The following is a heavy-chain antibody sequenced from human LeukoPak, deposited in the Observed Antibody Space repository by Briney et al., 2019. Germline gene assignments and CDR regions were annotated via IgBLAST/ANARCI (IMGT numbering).Heavy chain of an antibody. D-gene: IGHD3-10*01. CDR1: GYTFSRYG. V-gene: IGHV1-2*02. CDR2: INPNSDVT. CDR3: AIEPSGSGNPGNY. J-gene: IGHJ4*02. Sequence: ASVKVSCKASGYTFSRYGISWVRQAPGQGLQYMGWINPNSDVTKYAQKFQGRVTMTRDTSISTAYMELTRLRSDDTAVYYCAIEPSGSGNPGNYWGQGTLVTVSS.